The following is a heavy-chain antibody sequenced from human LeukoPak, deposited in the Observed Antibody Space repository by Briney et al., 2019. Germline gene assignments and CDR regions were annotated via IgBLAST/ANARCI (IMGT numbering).Heavy chain of an antibody. D-gene: IGHD6-13*01. J-gene: IGHJ6*02. CDR2: ISGSGGST. CDR3: AKDGRSWYNYYYYYGMDV. V-gene: IGHV3-23*01. Sequence: GGSLRLSCAASGFTFSSYAMSWVRQAPGKGLEWVSAISGSGGSTYYADSVKGRFTISRDISKNTLYLQMNSLRAEDTAVYYCAKDGRSWYNYYYYYGMDVWGQGTTVTVSS. CDR1: GFTFSSYA.